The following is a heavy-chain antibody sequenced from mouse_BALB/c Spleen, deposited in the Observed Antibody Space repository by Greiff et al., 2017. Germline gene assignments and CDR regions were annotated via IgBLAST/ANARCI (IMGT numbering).Heavy chain of an antibody. J-gene: IGHJ3*01. Sequence: VKLQESGAELVKPGASVKMSCKASGYTFTSYWMHWAKQRPGQGLEWIGVIDPSDSYTSYNQKFKGKATLTVDTSSSTAYMQLSSLTSEDSAVYYCTRSYYGSSWFAYWGQGTLVTVSA. CDR3: TRSYYGSSWFAY. CDR2: IDPSDSYT. D-gene: IGHD2-10*01. CDR1: GYTFTSYW. V-gene: IGHV1S127*01.